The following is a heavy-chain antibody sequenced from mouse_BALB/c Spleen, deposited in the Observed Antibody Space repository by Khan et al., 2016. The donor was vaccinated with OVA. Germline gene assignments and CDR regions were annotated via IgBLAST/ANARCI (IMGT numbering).Heavy chain of an antibody. Sequence: QVRLQQSGAELAKPGASVKMSCKASGYTFTNYWMHWVKQRPGQGLEWIGYINPSTGYTEYNQNFKDKATLTADKSSSTAYMQLSSLTSEDSAVYDCARRGNDYAWFAYWGQGTLVTVSA. CDR1: GYTFTNYW. V-gene: IGHV1-7*01. CDR2: INPSTGYT. J-gene: IGHJ3*01. D-gene: IGHD2-4*01. CDR3: ARRGNDYAWFAY.